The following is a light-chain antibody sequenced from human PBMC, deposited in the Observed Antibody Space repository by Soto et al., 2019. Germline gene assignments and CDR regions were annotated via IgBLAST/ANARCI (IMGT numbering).Light chain of an antibody. J-gene: IGLJ2*01. CDR3: TSYIHRRTLVA. Sequence: QSALTQPASVSGSPGQSITISCTGTSIDVGGYNYVSWYQQHPGKAPKLMIYGVTNRPSGVSNRFSGSKSGNTASLTISGLQPEDEADYYCTSYIHRRTLVAFGGGTKLTVL. CDR1: SIDVGGYNY. V-gene: IGLV2-14*01. CDR2: GVT.